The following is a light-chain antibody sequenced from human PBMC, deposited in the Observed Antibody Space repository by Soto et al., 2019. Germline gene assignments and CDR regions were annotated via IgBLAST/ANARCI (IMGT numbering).Light chain of an antibody. J-gene: IGLJ1*01. CDR3: SSHSKLTPYV. CDR2: SNN. CDR1: SSNIGSNT. V-gene: IGLV1-44*01. Sequence: QSVLTQPPSASETPGQRVTISCSGSSSNIGSNTVNWYQQLPGTAPKLLIYSNNQRPSGVPDRFSGSKSGTSASLAISGLQAEDEADYFCSSHSKLTPYVFGTGTKVTVL.